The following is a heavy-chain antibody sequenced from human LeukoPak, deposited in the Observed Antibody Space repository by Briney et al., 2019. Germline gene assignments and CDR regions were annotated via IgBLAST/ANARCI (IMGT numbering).Heavy chain of an antibody. CDR1: GFTFDDYA. CDR3: AKGTVTMIVVALLDY. CDR2: ISWNSGSI. Sequence: GRSLRLSCAASGFTFDDYAMHWVRQAPGKGLEWVSGISWNSGSIGYADSVKGRFTISRDNAKNSLYLQMNSLRAEDTALYYCAKGTVTMIVVALLDYWGQGTLVTVSS. J-gene: IGHJ4*02. V-gene: IGHV3-9*01. D-gene: IGHD3-22*01.